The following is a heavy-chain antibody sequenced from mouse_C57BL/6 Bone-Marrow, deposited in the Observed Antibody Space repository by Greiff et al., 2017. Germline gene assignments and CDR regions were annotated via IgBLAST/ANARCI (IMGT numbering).Heavy chain of an antibody. V-gene: IGHV1-75*01. J-gene: IGHJ1*03. CDR3: ARKGGDGSSYWYFDV. Sequence: VQLQQSGPELVKPGASVKISCKASGYTFTDYYINWVKQRPGQGLEWIGWIFPGSGSTYYNEKFKGKATRTVDKSSSTAYMLLSSLTSEDSAVYFCARKGGDGSSYWYFDVWGTGTTVTVSS. CDR2: IFPGSGST. CDR1: GYTFTDYY. D-gene: IGHD1-1*01.